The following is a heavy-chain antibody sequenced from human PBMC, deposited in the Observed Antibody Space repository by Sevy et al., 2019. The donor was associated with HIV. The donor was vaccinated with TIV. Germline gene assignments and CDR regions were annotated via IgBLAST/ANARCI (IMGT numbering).Heavy chain of an antibody. D-gene: IGHD6-6*01. J-gene: IGHJ5*02. CDR2: ISYTGNT. Sequence: SETLSLTCTVSGGSISSGNYYWHWIRQPQGKGLEWIGYISYTGNTYYNPSLKSPVTISVDTSNNQFSLRLTSVTAADTAVYYCAREATEYTSSSVWFDPWGQGTLVTVSS. CDR1: GGSISSGNYY. V-gene: IGHV4-30-4*01. CDR3: AREATEYTSSSVWFDP.